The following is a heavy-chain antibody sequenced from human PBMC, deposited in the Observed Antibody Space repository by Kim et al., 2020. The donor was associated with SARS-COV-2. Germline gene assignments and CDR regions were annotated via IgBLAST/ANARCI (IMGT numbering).Heavy chain of an antibody. D-gene: IGHD3-10*01. Sequence: GESLKISRKGSGYSFTNYWIDWVRQMPGKGLEWMGIIYPDDSDTRYSPSFQGQVTISADKSISTAYLQWSSLKASDTAMYYCARVTYYYGSGSYYYYGMDEWGQGTTVTVSS. CDR3: ARVTYYYGSGSYYYYGMDE. J-gene: IGHJ6*02. CDR2: IYPDDSDT. CDR1: GYSFTNYW. V-gene: IGHV5-51*01.